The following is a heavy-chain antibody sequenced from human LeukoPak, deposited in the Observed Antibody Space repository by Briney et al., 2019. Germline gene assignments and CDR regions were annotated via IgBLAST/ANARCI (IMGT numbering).Heavy chain of an antibody. D-gene: IGHD3-22*01. CDR1: GGSISSGGYY. J-gene: IGHJ4*02. CDR3: ARGVYDSSGWSEYYFDY. V-gene: IGHV4-31*03. Sequence: SETLSLTCTVSGGSISSGGYYCSWIRQHPGKGLEWIGYIYYSGSTYYNPSLKSRVTISVDTSKNQFSLKLSSVTAADTAVYYWARGVYDSSGWSEYYFDYWGQGTLVTVSS. CDR2: IYYSGST.